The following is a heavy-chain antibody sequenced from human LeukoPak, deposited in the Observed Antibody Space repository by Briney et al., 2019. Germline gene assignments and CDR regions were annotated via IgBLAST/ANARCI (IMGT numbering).Heavy chain of an antibody. J-gene: IGHJ5*02. CDR2: FYYSGTT. V-gene: IGHV4-59*01. Sequence: KPSETLPLTCTVSGGSISSYYWSWIRQPPGKGLEWIAYFYYSGTTKCNPSLKSRVTISVDTSKNQFSLRLSSVTAADTAVYYCARGTNWFDTWGQGTLVTVSS. CDR1: GGSISSYY. CDR3: ARGTNWFDT.